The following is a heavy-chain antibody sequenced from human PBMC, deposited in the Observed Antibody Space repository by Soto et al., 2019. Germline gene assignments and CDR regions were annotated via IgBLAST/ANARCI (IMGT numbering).Heavy chain of an antibody. CDR2: ISWDGGTT. V-gene: IGHV3-43*01. J-gene: IGHJ4*02. Sequence: EVLLEESGGAVVQPGGSLRVSCVASGFTFDEYTMHWVRQAPGKGLEWISLISWDGGTTYYADSVKGRFTISRDTGKNSLYLQMDSLRAEDTALYYCTKVKKKYRTTSRVDFGSWGQGTLVTVSS. CDR3: TKVKKKYRTTSRVDFGS. D-gene: IGHD6-6*01. CDR1: GFTFDEYT.